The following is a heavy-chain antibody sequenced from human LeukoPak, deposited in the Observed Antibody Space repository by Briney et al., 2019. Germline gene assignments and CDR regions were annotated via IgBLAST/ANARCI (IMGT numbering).Heavy chain of an antibody. CDR1: GGSISSYY. Sequence: PSETLSLNCTVSGGSISSYYWSWIRQPPGKGLEWIGYIYYSGSTNYNPSLKSRVTISVDTSKNQFSLKLSSVTAADTAVYYCARIKDGDYFDYWGQGTLVTVSS. V-gene: IGHV4-59*01. J-gene: IGHJ4*02. CDR3: ARIKDGDYFDY. CDR2: IYYSGST. D-gene: IGHD4-17*01.